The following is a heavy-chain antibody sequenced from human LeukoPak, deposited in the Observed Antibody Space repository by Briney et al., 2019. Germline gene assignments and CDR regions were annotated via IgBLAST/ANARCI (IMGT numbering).Heavy chain of an antibody. D-gene: IGHD1-26*01. Sequence: ASVKVSCKASGGTFSSYAISWVRQAPGQGLEWMGIINPSGGSTSYAQKFQGRVTMTRDTSTSTVYMELSSLRSEDTAVYYCARGSGSYPPLSSLDYWGQGTLVTVSS. V-gene: IGHV1-46*01. CDR1: GGTFSSYA. CDR2: INPSGGST. CDR3: ARGSGSYPPLSSLDY. J-gene: IGHJ4*02.